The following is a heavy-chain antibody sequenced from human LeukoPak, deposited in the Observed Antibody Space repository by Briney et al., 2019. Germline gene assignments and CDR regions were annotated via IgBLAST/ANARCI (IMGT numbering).Heavy chain of an antibody. J-gene: IGHJ5*02. V-gene: IGHV4-34*01. CDR1: GGSFSGYY. CDR2: INHSGST. D-gene: IGHD6-13*01. Sequence: SETLSLTCAVYGGSFSGYYWSWTRQPPGKGLEWIGEINHSGSTNYNPSLKSRVTISVDTSKNQFSLKLSSVTAADTAVYYCARRRLAAAERKYNWFDPWGQGTLVTVSS. CDR3: ARRRLAAAERKYNWFDP.